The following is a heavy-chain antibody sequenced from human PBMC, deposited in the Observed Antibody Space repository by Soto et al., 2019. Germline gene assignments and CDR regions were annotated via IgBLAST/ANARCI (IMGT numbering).Heavy chain of an antibody. CDR1: GGSISSSNW. Sequence: LSLTCAVSGGSISSSNWWSRVRQPPGKGLEWIGEIYHSGSTNYNPSLKSRVTISVDKSKNQSSLKLSSVTAADTAVYYCARRRGYSGYDHDYWGQGTLVTVSS. J-gene: IGHJ4*02. V-gene: IGHV4-4*02. D-gene: IGHD5-12*01. CDR2: IYHSGST. CDR3: ARRRGYSGYDHDY.